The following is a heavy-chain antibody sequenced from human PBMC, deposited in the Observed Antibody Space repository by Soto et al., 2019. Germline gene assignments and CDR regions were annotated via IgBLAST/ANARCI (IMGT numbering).Heavy chain of an antibody. D-gene: IGHD3-22*01. V-gene: IGHV3-74*01. CDR3: ARGYYDSSGDNWFDP. J-gene: IGHJ5*02. Sequence: SLRLSCAASGFTFSSYWMHWVRQAPGKGLVWVSRINSDGSSTSYADSVKGRFTISRDNAKNTLYLQMNSLRAEDTAVYYCARGYYDSSGDNWFDPWGQGTLVTVSS. CDR1: GFTFSSYW. CDR2: INSDGSST.